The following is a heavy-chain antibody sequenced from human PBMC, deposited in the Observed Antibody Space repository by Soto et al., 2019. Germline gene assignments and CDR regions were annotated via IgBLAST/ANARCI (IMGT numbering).Heavy chain of an antibody. V-gene: IGHV4-39*01. CDR3: ARPSSSTSVQWLGDFDY. J-gene: IGHJ4*02. CDR2: IYYSGST. Sequence: QLQLQESGPGLVKPSETLSLTCTVSGGSISSSSYYWGWIRQPPGKGLEWIGSIYYSGSTYYNPSLKSRVTISVDTSNNQFSRKLSSVTAADTAVYYCARPSSSTSVQWLGDFDYWGQGTLVTVSS. CDR1: GGSISSSSYY. D-gene: IGHD6-19*01.